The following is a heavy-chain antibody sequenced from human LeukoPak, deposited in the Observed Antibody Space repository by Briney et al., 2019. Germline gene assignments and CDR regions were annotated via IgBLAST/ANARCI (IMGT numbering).Heavy chain of an antibody. D-gene: IGHD6-13*01. CDR2: IYYSGST. Sequence: SETLSLTCTVSGGSISSSSYYWGWIRQPPGKGLAWIGSIYYSGSTYYNPSLKSRVTISVDTSKNQFSLKLSSVTAADTAVYYCARRGSGYSPAGWFDPWGQGTLVTVSS. V-gene: IGHV4-39*01. CDR3: ARRGSGYSPAGWFDP. J-gene: IGHJ5*02. CDR1: GGSISSSSYY.